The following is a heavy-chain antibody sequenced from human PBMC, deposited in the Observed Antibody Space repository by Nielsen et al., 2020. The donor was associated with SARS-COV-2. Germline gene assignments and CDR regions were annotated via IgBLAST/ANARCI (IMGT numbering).Heavy chain of an antibody. Sequence: WLCQPPGKGLEWIGEINHSGSTNYNPSLKSRVTISVDTSKNQFSLKLSSVTAADTAVYYCARGRTMVRVVRGVAGRFDPWGQGTLVTVSS. CDR3: ARGRTMVRVVRGVAGRFDP. J-gene: IGHJ5*02. D-gene: IGHD3-10*01. CDR2: INHSGST. V-gene: IGHV4-34*01.